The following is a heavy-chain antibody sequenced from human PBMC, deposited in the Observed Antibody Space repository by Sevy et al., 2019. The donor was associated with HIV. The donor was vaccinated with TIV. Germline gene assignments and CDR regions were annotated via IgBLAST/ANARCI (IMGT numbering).Heavy chain of an antibody. V-gene: IGHV4-59*01. Sequence: KQSQTLSLTCTVSGGSISSYYWSWIRQPPGKGLEWIGYIYYSGSTNYNPSLKSRVTISVDTSKNQFSLKLSSVTAADTAVYYCARESYDFWSGYYYYYGMDVWGQRTTVTVSS. CDR2: IYYSGST. CDR1: GGSISSYY. CDR3: ARESYDFWSGYYYYYGMDV. J-gene: IGHJ6*02. D-gene: IGHD3-3*01.